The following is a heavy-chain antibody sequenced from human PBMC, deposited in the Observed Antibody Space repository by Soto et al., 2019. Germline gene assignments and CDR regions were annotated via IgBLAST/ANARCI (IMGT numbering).Heavy chain of an antibody. CDR3: ARMPDGGYNYGYGFFDY. CDR2: IYYSGST. Sequence: SETLSLTCIVSGDSISSYYWSWIRQPPGKGLEWIGYIYYSGSTIYNPSLKSRVTISVDTSKTQFSLKLSSVTAADTAVYYCARMPDGGYNYGYGFFDYWGQGTLVTVSS. V-gene: IGHV4-59*08. D-gene: IGHD5-18*01. CDR1: GDSISSYY. J-gene: IGHJ4*02.